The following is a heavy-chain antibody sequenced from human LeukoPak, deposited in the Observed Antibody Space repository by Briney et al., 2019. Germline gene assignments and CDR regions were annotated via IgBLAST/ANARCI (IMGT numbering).Heavy chain of an antibody. V-gene: IGHV4-59*11. CDR3: ARYAYGSGPFDY. D-gene: IGHD6-19*01. Sequence: GSLRLSCAASGFTFTSHAMSWIRQPPGKGLEWIGYIYYSGNTNYNPSLKSRVTISVDTSKNQFSLQLNSVTAADTAVYYCARYAYGSGPFDYWGQGTLITVSS. CDR2: IYYSGNT. J-gene: IGHJ4*02. CDR1: GFTFTSHA.